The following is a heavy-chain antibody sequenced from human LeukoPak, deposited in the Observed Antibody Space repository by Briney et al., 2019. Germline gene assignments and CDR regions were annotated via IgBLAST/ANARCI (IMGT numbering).Heavy chain of an antibody. Sequence: PSETLSLTCTVSGGSISRDYWSWIRQPPGKGLEWIGYIYYTGSTNYNPSLKSRVTISVDTSKNQISLKLSSVTAADTAVYYCARGPNSGSYLRFYYYYGMDVWGQGTTVTVSS. J-gene: IGHJ6*02. CDR2: IYYTGST. D-gene: IGHD1-26*01. CDR1: GGSISRDY. CDR3: ARGPNSGSYLRFYYYYGMDV. V-gene: IGHV4-59*01.